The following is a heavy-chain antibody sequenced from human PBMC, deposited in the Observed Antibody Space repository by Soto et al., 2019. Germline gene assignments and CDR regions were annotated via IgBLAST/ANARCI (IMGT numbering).Heavy chain of an antibody. D-gene: IGHD4-17*01. CDR2: IYYSGST. CDR1: GGSISSYY. CDR3: ARGQIGASSLATVTTYYFDY. Sequence: SETLSLTCTVSGGSISSYYWSWIRQLPGKGLEWIGYIYYSGSTNYNPSFKSRVTISVDTSKNQFSLKLSSVTAADTAVYYCARGQIGASSLATVTTYYFDYWGQGTLVTVSS. V-gene: IGHV4-59*01. J-gene: IGHJ4*02.